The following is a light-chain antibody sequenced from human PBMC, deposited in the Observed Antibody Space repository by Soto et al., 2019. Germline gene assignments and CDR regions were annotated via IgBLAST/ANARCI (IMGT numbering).Light chain of an antibody. J-gene: IGKJ1*01. CDR1: QSIGSW. CDR2: KAS. Sequence: DIQMTQSPSTLSASVGDRVTITCRASQSIGSWLAWYQQKPGKAPTFLIYKASTLESGVPSRFSGSGSGTAFTLTTSSLQPDDFATYYCQQYETYWTFGQGTKVEIK. V-gene: IGKV1-5*03. CDR3: QQYETYWT.